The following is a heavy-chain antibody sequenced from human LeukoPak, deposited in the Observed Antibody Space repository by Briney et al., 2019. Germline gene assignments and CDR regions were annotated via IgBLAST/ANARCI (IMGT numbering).Heavy chain of an antibody. Sequence: SGGSLRLSCAASGFTFSSYAMSWVRQAPGKGLEWVSAISGSGGSTYYADSVKGRFTISRDNSKNTLYLQMNSLRAEDTAVYYCASLPSWSKKRRYYFDYWGQGTLVTVSS. CDR1: GFTFSSYA. J-gene: IGHJ4*02. D-gene: IGHD6-13*01. V-gene: IGHV3-23*01. CDR2: ISGSGGST. CDR3: ASLPSWSKKRRYYFDY.